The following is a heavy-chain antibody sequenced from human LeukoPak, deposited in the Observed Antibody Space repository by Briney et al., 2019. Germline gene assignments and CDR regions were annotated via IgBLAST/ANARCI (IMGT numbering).Heavy chain of an antibody. Sequence: SETLSLTCTVSRGSMSGYYWSWIRQPPGKGLEWIGYIYHNGNTNYNPSLKSRVTISIDTSKSQFSLRLNSLTAADTAVYYCVRDKTGYYGYYFDYWGQGTLVTVSS. D-gene: IGHD3-9*01. J-gene: IGHJ4*02. CDR3: VRDKTGYYGYYFDY. CDR1: RGSMSGYY. V-gene: IGHV4-59*01. CDR2: IYHNGNT.